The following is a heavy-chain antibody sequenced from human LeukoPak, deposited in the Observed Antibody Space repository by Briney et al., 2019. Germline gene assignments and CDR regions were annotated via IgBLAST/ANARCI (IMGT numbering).Heavy chain of an antibody. CDR3: ARLNLGYCSGGSCHHSDY. CDR2: INPNSGGT. CDR1: GYTFTGYY. J-gene: IGHJ4*02. Sequence: ASVKVSCKASGYTFTGYYMHWVRQAPGQGLEWMGRINPNSGGTNYAQKFQGRVTMTRDTPISTAYMELSRLRSDDTAVYYCARLNLGYCSGGSCHHSDYWGQGTLVTVSS. V-gene: IGHV1-2*06. D-gene: IGHD2-15*01.